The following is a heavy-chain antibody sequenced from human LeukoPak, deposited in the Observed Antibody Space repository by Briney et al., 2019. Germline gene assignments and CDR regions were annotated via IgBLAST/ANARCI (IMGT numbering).Heavy chain of an antibody. D-gene: IGHD3-10*01. V-gene: IGHV4-38-2*02. J-gene: IGHJ4*02. CDR2: IYHSGST. CDR3: ARTRLYGSGSLDY. Sequence: SETLSLTCTVSNYSISSDYYWGWIRQPPGKGLEWIGSIYHSGSTYYNPSLKSRVTISVDTSKNQFSLKLSSVTAADTAVYYCARTRLYGSGSLDYWGQGTLVTVSS. CDR1: NYSISSDYY.